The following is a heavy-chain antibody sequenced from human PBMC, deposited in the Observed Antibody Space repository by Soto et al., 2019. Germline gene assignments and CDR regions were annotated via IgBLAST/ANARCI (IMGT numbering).Heavy chain of an antibody. D-gene: IGHD3-10*01. CDR2: IKQDGSET. CDR3: ARDDYCGSGRSYYYYYGMDV. J-gene: IGHJ6*02. CDR1: GFTFSTYW. Sequence: HPGGSLRLSCAGSGFTFSTYWMTWVRQGPGKGLEWVANIKQDGSETYYVDSVKGRFTISRDNAKNALHLQMNSLRAEDSAVYYCARDDYCGSGRSYYYYYGMDVWGQGTTVTVSS. V-gene: IGHV3-7*03.